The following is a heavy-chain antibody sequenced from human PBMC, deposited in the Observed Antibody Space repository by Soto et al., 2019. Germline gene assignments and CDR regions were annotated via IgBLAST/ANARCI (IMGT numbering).Heavy chain of an antibody. CDR3: ARGPPSVQDSRQYYYGMDV. CDR2: ISTSGTT. Sequence: QVQLEESGPGLVRPSETLSLTCTVSGDSIRSYYWSWLRLPAGKGLEWIGRISTSGTTSYNPSLRSRVTRSVDTSKKQFSLKLTSVTAADTAVYFCARGPPSVQDSRQYYYGMDVWGHGTTVSVSS. D-gene: IGHD6-13*01. CDR1: GDSIRSYY. J-gene: IGHJ6*02. V-gene: IGHV4-4*07.